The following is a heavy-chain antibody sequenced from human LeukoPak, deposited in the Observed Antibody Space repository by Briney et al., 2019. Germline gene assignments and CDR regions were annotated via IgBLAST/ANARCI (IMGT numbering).Heavy chain of an antibody. CDR2: IYYSGST. J-gene: IGHJ4*02. CDR1: GGSISSYY. V-gene: IGHV4-59*08. D-gene: IGHD4-17*01. Sequence: SETLSLTCTVSGGSISSYYWSWIRQPPGKGLEWIGYIYYSGSTNYNPSLKSRVTTSVDTSKNQFSLKLSSVTAADTAVYYCARHTYGAPIEYWGQGTLVTVSS. CDR3: ARHTYGAPIEY.